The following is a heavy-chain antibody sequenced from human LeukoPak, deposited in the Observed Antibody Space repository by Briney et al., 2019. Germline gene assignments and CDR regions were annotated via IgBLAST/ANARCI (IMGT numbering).Heavy chain of an antibody. CDR2: FDPEDGET. CDR3: ATAHARTGYCSGGSCYPFDY. V-gene: IGHV1-24*01. Sequence: ASVKVSCKVSGYTLTELSMHWVRQAPGKGLEWMGGFDPEDGETIYAQKFQGRVTMTEDTSTDTAYMELSSLRSEDTAVYYCATAHARTGYCSGGSCYPFDYWGQGTLVTVSS. CDR1: GYTLTELS. J-gene: IGHJ4*02. D-gene: IGHD2-15*01.